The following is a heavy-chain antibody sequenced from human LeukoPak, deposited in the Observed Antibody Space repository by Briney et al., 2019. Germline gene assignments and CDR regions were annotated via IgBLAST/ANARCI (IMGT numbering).Heavy chain of an antibody. V-gene: IGHV4-59*01. CDR3: ARYNSGWSYFDY. D-gene: IGHD6-19*01. CDR1: GDSISNYY. J-gene: IGHJ4*02. CDR2: IFYSGST. Sequence: PAETLSLTCTVSGDSISNYYWSCIRQPPGKGLDWIGYIFYSGSTNYNPSLKSRVTMSVDTSKSQFSLKLSSVTAADTAIYYCARYNSGWSYFDYWGQGTLVTVSS.